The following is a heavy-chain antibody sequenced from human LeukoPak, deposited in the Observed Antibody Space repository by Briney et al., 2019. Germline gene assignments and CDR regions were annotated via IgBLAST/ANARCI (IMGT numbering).Heavy chain of an antibody. Sequence: ASVKVSCKASGYTFTGYYMHWVRQAPGQGLEWMGWINPNSGGTNYAQKFQGRVTMTRDTSISTAYMELSRLRSDDTAVYYCARELELNCGDYVVLDYWGQGTLVTVSS. CDR3: ARELELNCGDYVVLDY. V-gene: IGHV1-2*02. CDR1: GYTFTGYY. J-gene: IGHJ4*02. D-gene: IGHD4-17*01. CDR2: INPNSGGT.